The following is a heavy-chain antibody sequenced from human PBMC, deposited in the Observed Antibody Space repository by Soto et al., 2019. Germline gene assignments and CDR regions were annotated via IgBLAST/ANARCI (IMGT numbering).Heavy chain of an antibody. Sequence: SETLSLTCAVYGGSFSGYYWSWIRQPPGKGLEWIGEINHSGSTNYNPSLKSRVTISVDTSKNQFSLKLSSVTAADTAVYYCARRRFLEWLSYYYYFGMDVWGQGTTVTVSS. CDR2: INHSGST. D-gene: IGHD3-3*01. J-gene: IGHJ6*02. CDR1: GGSFSGYY. V-gene: IGHV4-34*01. CDR3: ARRRFLEWLSYYYYFGMDV.